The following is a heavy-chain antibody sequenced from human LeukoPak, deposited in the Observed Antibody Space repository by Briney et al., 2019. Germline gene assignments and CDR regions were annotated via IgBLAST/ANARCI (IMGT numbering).Heavy chain of an antibody. CDR2: IYHSGST. CDR1: GGSISSSNW. D-gene: IGHD6-13*01. V-gene: IGHV4-4*02. CDR3: ASRQQLADYYYYYGMDV. Sequence: SETLSLTCAVSGGSISSSNWWSWVRQPPGKGLECIGEIYHSGSTNYNPSLKSRVTISVDKSKNQFSLKLSSVTAADTAVYYCASRQQLADYYYYYGMDVWGQGTTVTVSS. J-gene: IGHJ6*02.